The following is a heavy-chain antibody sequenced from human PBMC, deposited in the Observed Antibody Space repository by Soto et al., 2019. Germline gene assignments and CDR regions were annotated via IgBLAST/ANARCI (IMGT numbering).Heavy chain of an antibody. J-gene: IGHJ4*02. CDR1: GFIFSSYS. CDR3: AKGSPQGRNYFGY. CDR2: ISVSGGST. V-gene: IGHV3-23*01. Sequence: PGGSLRLSCAASGFIFSSYSSSWVRQTPGKGQEWVSTISVSGGSTYYADSVKGRFTISRDNSKNTLYLQMNSLRAEDTAVYYCAKGSPQGRNYFGYWGPGTLVTVSS.